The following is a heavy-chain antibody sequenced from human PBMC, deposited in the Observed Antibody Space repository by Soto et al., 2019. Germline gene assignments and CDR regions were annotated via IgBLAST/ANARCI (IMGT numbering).Heavy chain of an antibody. D-gene: IGHD2-2*02. J-gene: IGHJ6*02. CDR1: GGTFSSYA. CDR2: SIPIFGTA. Sequence: QVQLVQSGAEVKKPGSSVKVSCKASGGTFSSYAISWVGQAPGQGLEWLGGSIPIFGTANYAKKFQGSVTITADETTSTAYMELSSLRSEDTAVYYFARRWSSTSCYTYFYYYGMDVWGQGTTVTVSS. CDR3: ARRWSSTSCYTYFYYYGMDV. V-gene: IGHV1-69*01.